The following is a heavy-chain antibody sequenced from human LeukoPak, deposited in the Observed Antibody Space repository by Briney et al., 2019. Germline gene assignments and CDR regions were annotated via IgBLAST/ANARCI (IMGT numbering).Heavy chain of an antibody. CDR2: ISAYNGNT. CDR1: GYTFTSYG. D-gene: IGHD6-13*01. J-gene: IGHJ4*02. V-gene: IGHV1-18*01. Sequence: GASVKVSCKASGYTFTSYGISWVRQAPGQGLEWMGWISAYNGNTNYAQKLQGRVTMTIDTSTSTAYMELRSLRSDDTAVYYCARVGAAAGQNTPDYWGQGTLVTVSS. CDR3: ARVGAAAGQNTPDY.